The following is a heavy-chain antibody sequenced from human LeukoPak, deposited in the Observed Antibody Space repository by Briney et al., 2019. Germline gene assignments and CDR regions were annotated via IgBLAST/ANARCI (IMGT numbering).Heavy chain of an antibody. CDR1: GFTFSSYA. Sequence: GGSLRLSCAASGFTFSSYAMSWVRQAPGKGLEWVSGISSSGGSTVYADSVKGRFTISRDNSKNTLYLQMNSLRAEDAAVYYCAKGVVVAPDVTPFDYWGQGTLVTVSS. D-gene: IGHD2-2*01. V-gene: IGHV3-23*01. CDR3: AKGVVVAPDVTPFDY. CDR2: ISSSGGST. J-gene: IGHJ4*02.